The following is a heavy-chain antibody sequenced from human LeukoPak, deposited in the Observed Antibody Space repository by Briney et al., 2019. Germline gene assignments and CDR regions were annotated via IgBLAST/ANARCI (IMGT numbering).Heavy chain of an antibody. V-gene: IGHV3-23*01. CDR1: GFTLSSYA. CDR3: AKGGGIVATPRTFDY. CDR2: ISGSGGST. D-gene: IGHD5-12*01. Sequence: GGSLRLSCAASGFTLSSYAMSWVRQAPGKGLEWVSAISGSGGSTYYADSVKGRFTISRDNSKNTLYLQMNSLRAEDTAVYYCAKGGGIVATPRTFDYWGQGTLVTVSS. J-gene: IGHJ4*02.